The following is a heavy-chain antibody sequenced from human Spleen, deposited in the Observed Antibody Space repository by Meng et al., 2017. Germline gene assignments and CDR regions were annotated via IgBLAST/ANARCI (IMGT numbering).Heavy chain of an antibody. CDR2: ICGDST. CDR1: GFTVTSNE. V-gene: IGHV3-38-3*01. Sequence: GESLKISCAASGFTVTSNEMSWVRQAPGKGLEWVSSICGDSTYYADSGKGRVTVSRDNSKNSLYLQMNSLRAEDTALYYCTRDSSGFYSQDYFYAIDVWGQGATVTVSS. J-gene: IGHJ6*02. CDR3: TRDSSGFYSQDYFYAIDV. D-gene: IGHD3-22*01.